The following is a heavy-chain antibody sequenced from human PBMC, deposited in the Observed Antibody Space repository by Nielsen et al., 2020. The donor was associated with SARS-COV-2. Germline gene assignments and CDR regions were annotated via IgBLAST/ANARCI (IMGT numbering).Heavy chain of an antibody. D-gene: IGHD5-12*01. V-gene: IGHV3-48*01. CDR1: GFTFSSYS. Sequence: GGSLRLSCAASGFTFSSYSMNWVRQAPGKGLEWVSYISSSSSTIYYADSVKGRFTISRDNAKNSLYLQMNSLRAEDTAVYYCARAPGYDAANFDYWGQGTLVTVSS. CDR3: ARAPGYDAANFDY. J-gene: IGHJ4*02. CDR2: ISSSSSTI.